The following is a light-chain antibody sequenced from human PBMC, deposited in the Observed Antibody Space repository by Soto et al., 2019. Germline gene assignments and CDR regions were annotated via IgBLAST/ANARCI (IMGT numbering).Light chain of an antibody. Sequence: IQMTPSPSSLSASVGDRVTITCQASQDISNYLNWYQQKPGKAPKLLIYDASNLETGVPSRFSGSGYGTDFTFTISSLQPEDIATYYCQQYDNLPITFGQGTRLEI. CDR1: QDISNY. V-gene: IGKV1-33*01. J-gene: IGKJ5*01. CDR2: DAS. CDR3: QQYDNLPIT.